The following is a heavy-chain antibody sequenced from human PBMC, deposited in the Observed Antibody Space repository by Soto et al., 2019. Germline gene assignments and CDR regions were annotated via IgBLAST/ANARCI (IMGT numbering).Heavy chain of an antibody. CDR1: GGSFSGYD. J-gene: IGHJ6*02. V-gene: IGHV4-34*01. CDR2: INHGGST. D-gene: IGHD3-3*01. CDR3: ARGRPSVLRFLEWLPPRDYYGMDV. Sequence: PSETLSLTCADYGGSFSGYDWSWIRQPPGKGLEWLGEINHGGSTNYNPSLKSRVTISVDTSKNQFSLKLSSVTAADTAVYYCARGRPSVLRFLEWLPPRDYYGMDVWGQGTTVTVSS.